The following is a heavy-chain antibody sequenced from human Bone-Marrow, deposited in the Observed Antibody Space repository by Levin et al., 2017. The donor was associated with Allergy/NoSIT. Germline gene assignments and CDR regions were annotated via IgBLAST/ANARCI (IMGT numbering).Heavy chain of an antibody. V-gene: IGHV3-53*01. Sequence: GGSLRLSCAASGLTVSNNYMSWVRQAPGKGLEWVALIYSGGGTYYADSVKGRFTISRDNSKNTLYLQMNSLRTEDTAAYHCARNIPVTDLGFWGRGTLVTVSS. CDR2: IYSGGGT. J-gene: IGHJ4*02. D-gene: IGHD1-14*01. CDR3: ARNIPVTDLGF. CDR1: GLTVSNNY.